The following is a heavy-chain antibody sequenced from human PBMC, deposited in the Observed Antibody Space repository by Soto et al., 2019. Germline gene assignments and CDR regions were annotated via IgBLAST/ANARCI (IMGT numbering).Heavy chain of an antibody. CDR1: GFTFSSYV. D-gene: IGHD3-10*01. J-gene: IGHJ4*02. CDR2: IWYDGSNK. Sequence: GGALILSCAASGFTFSSYVMHLVRQAPGKGLEWVAVIWYDGSNKYYADSVKGRFTISRDNSKNTLYLQMNSLRAEDTAVYYCARAGSRLWFGELYYFDYWGQGTLVTVSS. V-gene: IGHV3-33*01. CDR3: ARAGSRLWFGELYYFDY.